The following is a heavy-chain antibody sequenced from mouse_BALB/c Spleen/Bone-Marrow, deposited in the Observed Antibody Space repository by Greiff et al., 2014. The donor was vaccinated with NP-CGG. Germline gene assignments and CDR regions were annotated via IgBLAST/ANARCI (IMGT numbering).Heavy chain of an antibody. J-gene: IGHJ4*01. CDR3: ARNDYGNPHYAMDY. CDR1: GFSVISYG. V-gene: IGHV2-4*02. CDR2: IWSGGST. D-gene: IGHD2-1*01. Sequence: QVQLQQSGPGLVQPSQSLFITCTVSGFSVISYGVHWVRQPPGKGLEWLGVIWSGGSTDYNAAFISRLSISKDNSKSQVFFKMNSLQADVTAIYYCARNDYGNPHYAMDYWGQGTSVTVSS.